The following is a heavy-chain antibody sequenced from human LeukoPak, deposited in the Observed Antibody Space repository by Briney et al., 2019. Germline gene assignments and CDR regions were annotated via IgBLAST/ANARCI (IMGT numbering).Heavy chain of an antibody. CDR3: ASAGTGTYCGGDCYSELDY. D-gene: IGHD2-21*02. J-gene: IGHJ4*02. CDR2: ISYEGSKK. Sequence: PGRSLRLSRVASGFALSSYAMHGVRPAPGKGVERVAVISYEGSKKYYADSVTGRLTISRDNSKNTLYLQMNSLRAEDTAVYDCASAGTGTYCGGDCYSELDYWGQGTLVTVSS. CDR1: GFALSSYA. V-gene: IGHV3-30-3*01.